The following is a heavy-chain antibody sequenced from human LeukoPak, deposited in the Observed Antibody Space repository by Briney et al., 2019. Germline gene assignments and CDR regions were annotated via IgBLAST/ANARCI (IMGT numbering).Heavy chain of an antibody. CDR3: ARDMRGEGFDY. CDR2: INHSGST. V-gene: IGHV4-34*01. D-gene: IGHD4-17*01. J-gene: IGHJ4*02. Sequence: SETLSLTCAVYGGSFSGYYWSWIRQPPGKGLEWIGEINHSGSTYYNPSLKSRVTISVDTSKNQFSLKLSSVTAADTAVYYCARDMRGEGFDYWGQGTLVTVSS. CDR1: GGSFSGYY.